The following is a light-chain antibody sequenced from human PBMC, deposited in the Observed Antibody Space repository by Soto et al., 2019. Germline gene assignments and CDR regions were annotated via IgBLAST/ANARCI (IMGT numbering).Light chain of an antibody. CDR1: SGHIGYT. J-gene: IGLJ2*01. CDR2: LNSDGSH. CDR3: QTWGTGYVV. V-gene: IGLV4-69*01. Sequence: QLVLTQSPSASASLGASVKLTCTLSSGHIGYTIAWHQQQPEKGPRYLMKLNSDGSHRKGDGIPDRFSGSTSGAERYLIISSLQSEGEADYYCQTWGTGYVVFGGGTKLTVL.